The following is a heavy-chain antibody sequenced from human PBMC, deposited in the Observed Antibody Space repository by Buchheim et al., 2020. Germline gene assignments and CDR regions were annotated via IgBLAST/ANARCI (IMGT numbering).Heavy chain of an antibody. J-gene: IGHJ5*02. D-gene: IGHD6-19*01. Sequence: QVQLVESGGGVVQPGRSLRLSCAASGFTFSSYGMHWVRQAPGKGLEWVAVIWYDGSNQYYADSVKGRFTISRDNYKKTLYLQMNSLRAEDTAVYYCARDRYSSGWYGWFDPWGQGTL. CDR3: ARDRYSSGWYGWFDP. CDR2: IWYDGSNQ. V-gene: IGHV3-33*01. CDR1: GFTFSSYG.